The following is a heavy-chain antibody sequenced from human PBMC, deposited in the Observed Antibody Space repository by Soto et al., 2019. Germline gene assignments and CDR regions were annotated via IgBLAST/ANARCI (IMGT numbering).Heavy chain of an antibody. V-gene: IGHV4-59*08. D-gene: IGHD2-2*01. J-gene: IGHJ4*02. Sequence: PSETLSLTCTVSGGSISSYYWSWIRQPPGKGLEWIGYIYYSGSTNYNPSLKSRVTISVDTSKNQFSLKLSSVTAADTAVYYCARSHDCSSTSCYDNYFDYWGQGTLVTVS. CDR2: IYYSGST. CDR3: ARSHDCSSTSCYDNYFDY. CDR1: GGSISSYY.